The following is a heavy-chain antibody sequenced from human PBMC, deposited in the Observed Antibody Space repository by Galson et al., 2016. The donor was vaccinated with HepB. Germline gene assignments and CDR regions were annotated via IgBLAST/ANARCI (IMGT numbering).Heavy chain of an antibody. V-gene: IGHV3-30*04. CDR1: GSTFSYYA. CDR3: ASDGSGDMATVSFGGYGFLDY. J-gene: IGHJ4*02. D-gene: IGHD5-24*01. CDR2: TSYDGRHN. Sequence: SLRLSCAASGSTFSYYAMHWVRQAPGKGLEWVAFTSYDGRHNYYADSVKGRFTISRDNSKSTLYLQMSSLRVDDTAIYYCASDGSGDMATVSFGGYGFLDYWGQGALVTVSS.